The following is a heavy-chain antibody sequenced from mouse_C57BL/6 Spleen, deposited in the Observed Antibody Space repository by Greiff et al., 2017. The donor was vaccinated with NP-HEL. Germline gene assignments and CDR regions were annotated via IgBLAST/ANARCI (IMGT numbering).Heavy chain of an antibody. CDR1: GFSLSTCGMG. J-gene: IGHJ2*01. CDR2: IWWDDDK. CDR3: ARMWYYGSSYGTGYFDY. Sequence: QVTLKESGPGILQPSQTLSLTCSFSGFSLSTCGMGVGWIRQPSGKGLEWLAHIWWDDDKYYNPARKSRLTISKDTSKNQVFLKIANVDTADTATYYCARMWYYGSSYGTGYFDYWGQGTTLTVSS. V-gene: IGHV8-8*01. D-gene: IGHD1-1*01.